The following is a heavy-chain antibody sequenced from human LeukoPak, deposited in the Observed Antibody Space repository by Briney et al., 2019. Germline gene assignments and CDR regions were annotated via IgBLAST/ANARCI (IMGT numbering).Heavy chain of an antibody. CDR2: ISWNSGSI. V-gene: IGHV3-9*01. D-gene: IGHD5-24*01. CDR3: AKDSVEMATIGAFDI. Sequence: GGSLRLSCAASGFTFDDYAKHWVRQAPGKGLEWVSGISWNSGSIGYADSVKGRFTISRDNAKNSLYLQMNSLRVEDTALYYCAKDSVEMATIGAFDIWGQGTMVTVSS. J-gene: IGHJ3*02. CDR1: GFTFDDYA.